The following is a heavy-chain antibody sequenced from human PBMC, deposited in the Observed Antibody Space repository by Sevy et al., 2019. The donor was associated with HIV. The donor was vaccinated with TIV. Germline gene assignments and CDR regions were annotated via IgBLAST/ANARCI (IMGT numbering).Heavy chain of an antibody. J-gene: IGHJ6*02. CDR3: AKRRVQSGLSGGGANYGWDV. V-gene: IGHV3-23*01. D-gene: IGHD2-8*02. CDR1: GFSFSNYA. CDR2: LIGGGSRT. Sequence: GGSLRLSCAASGFSFSNYAMSWVRQAPGKGLEWVSTLIGGGSRTYYADSVTGRFTISRDNSRNTLYLQMNSLRAEDSAVYYCAKRRVQSGLSGGGANYGWDVRDQGTTVTVSS.